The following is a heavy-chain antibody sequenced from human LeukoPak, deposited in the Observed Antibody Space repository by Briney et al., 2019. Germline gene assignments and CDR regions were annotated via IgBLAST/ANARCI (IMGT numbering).Heavy chain of an antibody. D-gene: IGHD1-26*01. CDR2: IIPYNGNT. Sequence: GASVTVSCQASGYTFSNYGISWVRQAPGQGLEWMGWIIPYNGNTKYAQKLQGRVTITTDTSTSTAYLELRSLRSDDTAVYYCARGRKWEPLLGLWGQGTLVTVSS. V-gene: IGHV1-18*01. J-gene: IGHJ4*02. CDR3: ARGRKWEPLLGL. CDR1: GYTFSNYG.